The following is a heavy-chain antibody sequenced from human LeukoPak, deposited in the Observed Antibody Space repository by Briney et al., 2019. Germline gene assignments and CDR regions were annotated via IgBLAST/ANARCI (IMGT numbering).Heavy chain of an antibody. CDR1: GFTFSKYD. J-gene: IGHJ6*03. V-gene: IGHV3-13*01. CDR3: ARGRHFDCSKHFYYYMDF. D-gene: IGHD3-9*01. CDR2: IGAAVIT. Sequence: GGSLRHSRAASGFTFSKYDMHWVRPSTGKGLECASGIGAAVITNSPGGIKGRFTLSRENNSFYRQKNSLRAGDTAVYYCARGRHFDCSKHFYYYMDFWGKGTSVTVSS.